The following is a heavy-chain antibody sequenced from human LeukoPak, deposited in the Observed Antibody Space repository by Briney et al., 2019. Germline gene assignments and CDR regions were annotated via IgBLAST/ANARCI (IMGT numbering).Heavy chain of an antibody. D-gene: IGHD3-3*01. J-gene: IGHJ4*02. CDR3: AREGSTDFWSAYSVYYFDC. Sequence: GRSLRLSCTASGFTFGDYAMSWVRQAPGKGLEWVSSISSSSSYIYYADSLKGRFTISRDNAKNSLYLQMNSLRAEDTAVYYCAREGSTDFWSAYSVYYFDCWGQGTLVTVSS. CDR1: GFTFGDYA. CDR2: ISSSSSYI. V-gene: IGHV3-21*01.